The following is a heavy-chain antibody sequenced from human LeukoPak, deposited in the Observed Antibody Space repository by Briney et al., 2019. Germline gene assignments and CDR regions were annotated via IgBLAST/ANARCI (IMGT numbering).Heavy chain of an antibody. Sequence: SETLSLTCAVYGGSFSGYYWSWIRQPPGKGLEWIGEINHSGSTNYNPSLKSRVTISVDTSKNQFSLKLSSVTAAGTAVYYCARGLSYYDILTGYYSGWFDPWGQGTLVTVSS. D-gene: IGHD3-9*01. V-gene: IGHV4-34*01. CDR3: ARGLSYYDILTGYYSGWFDP. CDR1: GGSFSGYY. CDR2: INHSGST. J-gene: IGHJ5*02.